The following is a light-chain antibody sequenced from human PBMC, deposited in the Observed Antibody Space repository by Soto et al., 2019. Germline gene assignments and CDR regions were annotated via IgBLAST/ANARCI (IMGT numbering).Light chain of an antibody. CDR3: SSKSPDF. V-gene: IGLV2-14*01. CDR1: SSGIRDYNY. Sequence: QSVLTQPASVSGSPGQSITSSCTGTSSGIRDYNYVSWYQQLPGNAPKLIMYEVSNRPSGISNRFSGSKSGNTASLTISGLQAEDEADYYCSSKSPDFFGTGTKLTVL. J-gene: IGLJ1*01. CDR2: EVS.